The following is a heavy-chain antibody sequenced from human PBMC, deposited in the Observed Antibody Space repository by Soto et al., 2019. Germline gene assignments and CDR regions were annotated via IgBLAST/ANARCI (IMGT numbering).Heavy chain of an antibody. CDR3: AKDQGSSWYEIDY. CDR2: TSGSGGST. J-gene: IGHJ4*02. V-gene: IGHV3-23*01. Sequence: EVQLLESGGGLVQPGGSLRLSCAASGFTFSNYAVTWVRQAPGKGPEWVSTSGSGGSTYYADSVKGRFTISRDNSKNTLYLQMNSLRAEDTAVYYCAKDQGSSWYEIDYWGQGTLVTVSS. D-gene: IGHD6-13*01. CDR1: GFTFSNYA.